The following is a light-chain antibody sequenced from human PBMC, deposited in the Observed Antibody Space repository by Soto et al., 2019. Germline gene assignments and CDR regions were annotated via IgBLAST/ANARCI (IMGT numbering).Light chain of an antibody. CDR1: QSVSSSY. CDR3: QQYGSSAT. V-gene: IGKV3-20*01. Sequence: EIVLTQSPCTLSLSPGERATLSCRASQSVSSSYLAWYKQKPGQAPRLLIYGASSRATGIPDRFSGSGSGTDFTLTISRLEPEDFAVYYCQQYGSSATFGPGTKVDIK. J-gene: IGKJ3*01. CDR2: GAS.